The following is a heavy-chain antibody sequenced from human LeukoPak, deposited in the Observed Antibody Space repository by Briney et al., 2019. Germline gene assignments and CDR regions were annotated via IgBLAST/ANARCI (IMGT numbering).Heavy chain of an antibody. Sequence: GGSLRLSYAASGFTVSSNYMSWVRQAPGKGLEWVSVIYSGGSTYYADSVKGRFTISRDNSKNTLYLQMNSLRAEDTAVYYCASGYSYGEPVDYWGQGTLVTVSS. V-gene: IGHV3-53*01. CDR3: ASGYSYGEPVDY. CDR2: IYSGGST. CDR1: GFTVSSNY. J-gene: IGHJ4*02. D-gene: IGHD5-18*01.